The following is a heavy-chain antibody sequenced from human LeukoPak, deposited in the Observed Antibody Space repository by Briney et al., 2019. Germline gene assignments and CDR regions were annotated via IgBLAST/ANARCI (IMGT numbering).Heavy chain of an antibody. Sequence: SETLSLTCAVYGGSFSGYYWSWIRQPPGKGLEWIGEINHSGSTNYNPSLKSRVTISVDTSKNQFSLKLSSVTAADTAVFYCARLRRWLQGGYFDYWGQGTLVTVSS. CDR1: GGSFSGYY. D-gene: IGHD5-24*01. CDR3: ARLRRWLQGGYFDY. V-gene: IGHV4-34*01. CDR2: INHSGST. J-gene: IGHJ4*02.